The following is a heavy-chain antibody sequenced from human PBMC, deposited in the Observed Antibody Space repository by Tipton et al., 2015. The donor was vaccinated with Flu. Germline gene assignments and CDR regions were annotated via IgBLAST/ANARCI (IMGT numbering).Heavy chain of an antibody. CDR3: ARDESGWDYFDH. V-gene: IGHV3-23*01. J-gene: IGHJ4*02. CDR1: GFTFSTYA. CDR2: ISGNGAST. D-gene: IGHD6-19*01. Sequence: GSLRLSCAVSGFTFSTYAMTWVRQAPGKGLEWVSDISGNGASTYYTDSVKGRFTISRDNSKNTLYLQMNSLRVDDTAIYFCARDESGWDYFDHWGQGTLVTVSP.